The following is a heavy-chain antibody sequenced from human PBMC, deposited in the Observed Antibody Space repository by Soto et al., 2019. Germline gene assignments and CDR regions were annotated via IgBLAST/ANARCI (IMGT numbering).Heavy chain of an antibody. CDR3: ASRPPVGYCSTTSCYLDY. CDR1: GFTFSSYA. Sequence: PGGSLRLSCAASGFTFSSYAMSWVRQAPGKGLEWVSGISGSGGTTYYADSVKGRFTISRDNSKNTLYLQMNSLKAEDTAVYYYASRPPVGYCSTTSCYLDYWGLGTLVTVSS. CDR2: ISGSGGTT. D-gene: IGHD2-2*01. J-gene: IGHJ4*02. V-gene: IGHV3-23*01.